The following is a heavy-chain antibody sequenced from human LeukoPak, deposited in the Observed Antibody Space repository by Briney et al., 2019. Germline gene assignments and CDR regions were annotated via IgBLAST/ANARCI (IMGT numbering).Heavy chain of an antibody. CDR3: ALSGSGAAAMYRWFDP. CDR2: IYTSGST. D-gene: IGHD2-2*01. V-gene: IGHV4-61*02. Sequence: SETLSLTCTVSGGSISSGSYYWSWIRQPPGKGLEWIGRIYTSGSTNYNPSLKSRVTISVDTSKNQFSLKLSSVTAADTAVYYCALSGSGAAAMYRWFDPWGQGTLVTVSS. J-gene: IGHJ5*02. CDR1: GGSISSGSYY.